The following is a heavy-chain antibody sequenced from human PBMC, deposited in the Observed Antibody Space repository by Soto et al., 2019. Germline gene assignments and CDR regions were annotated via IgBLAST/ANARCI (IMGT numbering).Heavy chain of an antibody. Sequence: GGSLRLSCASSGFTFSSHAMHWVRQAPGKGLEWVANIWFDGSNKNYADSVKGRFTISRDNSKNTLFLQVNSLRAEDTAIYYCARAAYTSGYYYFDHWGQGTPLTVSS. D-gene: IGHD6-19*01. V-gene: IGHV3-33*01. CDR2: IWFDGSNK. CDR1: GFTFSSHA. J-gene: IGHJ4*02. CDR3: ARAAYTSGYYYFDH.